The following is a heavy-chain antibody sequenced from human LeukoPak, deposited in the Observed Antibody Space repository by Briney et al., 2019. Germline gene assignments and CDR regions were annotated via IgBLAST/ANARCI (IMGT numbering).Heavy chain of an antibody. CDR2: VDPEDGET. Sequence: ATVKISCKVSGYTFTDYYMHWVQQAPGKGLEWMGLVDPEDGETIYAEKFQGRVTITADTSTDTAYMELSSLRSEDTAVYYCATDFFPAVAGTHTDHWGQGTLVTVSS. J-gene: IGHJ5*02. V-gene: IGHV1-69-2*01. D-gene: IGHD6-19*01. CDR1: GYTFTDYY. CDR3: ATDFFPAVAGTHTDH.